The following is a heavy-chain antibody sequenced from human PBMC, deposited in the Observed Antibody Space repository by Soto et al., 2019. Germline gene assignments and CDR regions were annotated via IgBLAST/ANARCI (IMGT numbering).Heavy chain of an antibody. V-gene: IGHV3-30*18. CDR1: GFTFSSYG. CDR3: AKDASPGGMDV. J-gene: IGHJ6*02. Sequence: GGSLRLSCAASGFTFSSYGMHWVRQAPGKGLEWVAVISYDGSNKYYSDSVKGRSTISRDNSKNTLYLQMNSLRAEDTAVYYCAKDASPGGMDVWGQGTTVTVSS. CDR2: ISYDGSNK.